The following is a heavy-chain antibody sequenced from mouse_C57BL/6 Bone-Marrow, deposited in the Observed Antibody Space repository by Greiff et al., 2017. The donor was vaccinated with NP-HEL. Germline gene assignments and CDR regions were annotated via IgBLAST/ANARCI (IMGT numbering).Heavy chain of an antibody. CDR3: ARWDYCSSYVFDY. CDR2: IYPGSGST. D-gene: IGHD1-1*01. J-gene: IGHJ2*01. CDR1: GYTFTSYW. Sequence: QVQLQQPGAELVKPGASVKMSCKASGYTFTSYWITWVKQRPGQGLEWIGDIYPGSGSTNYNEKFKSKATLTVDTSSSTAYMQLSSLTSEDSAVYYCARWDYCSSYVFDYWGQGTTLTVSS. V-gene: IGHV1-55*01.